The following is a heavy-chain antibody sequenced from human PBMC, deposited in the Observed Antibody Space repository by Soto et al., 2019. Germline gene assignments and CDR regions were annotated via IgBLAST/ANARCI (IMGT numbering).Heavy chain of an antibody. V-gene: IGHV3-33*01. Sequence: GGSLRLSCVAPGVIFSGYGMHWVRQAPGKGLEWVAVIRFDGSNIYYADSVKGRFTISRDNSKNTLYLQMNSPRAEDTAVYYCARDSGLRFDPWGQGTLVTVSS. CDR1: GVIFSGYG. CDR3: ARDSGLRFDP. CDR2: IRFDGSNI. J-gene: IGHJ5*02. D-gene: IGHD5-18*01.